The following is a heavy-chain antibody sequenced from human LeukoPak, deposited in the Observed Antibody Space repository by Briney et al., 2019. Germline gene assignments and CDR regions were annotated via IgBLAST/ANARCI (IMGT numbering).Heavy chain of an antibody. J-gene: IGHJ3*02. CDR2: ISSSSSYI. CDR3: ARDIRFWWELPDAFDI. CDR1: GFTFSSYS. V-gene: IGHV3-21*01. Sequence: GGSLRLSCAASGFTFSSYSMNWVRQAPGKGLEWVSSISSSSSYIYYADSVKGRFTISRDNAKNSLYLQMNSLRAEDTAVYYCARDIRFWWELPDAFDIWGQGTMVTVSS. D-gene: IGHD1-26*01.